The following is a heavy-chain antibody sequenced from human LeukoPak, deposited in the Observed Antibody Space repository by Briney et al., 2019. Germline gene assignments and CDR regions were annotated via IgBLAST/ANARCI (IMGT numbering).Heavy chain of an antibody. CDR1: GDSVSSKSAA. J-gene: IGHJ4*02. CDR2: TYYRSKWYS. V-gene: IGHV6-1*01. CDR3: ARTTGHFDY. Sequence: SQTLSLTCAISGDSVSSKSAAWNWIRQSLSRGLEWLGRTYYRSKWYSEYAVSVKSRITINPDTSKNQFSLQLNSVAPEDTAVYYCARTTGHFDYWGQGTLVTVSS. D-gene: IGHD2-8*02.